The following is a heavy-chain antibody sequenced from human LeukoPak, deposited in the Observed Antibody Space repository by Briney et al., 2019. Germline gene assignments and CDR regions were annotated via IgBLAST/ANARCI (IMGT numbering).Heavy chain of an antibody. Sequence: GGSLRLSCAASGFAFRDYWMNWVRQAPGKGLEWVANINLGGSVILYVDSVKGRFTISRDNSKNTLYLQMNSLRAEDTAVYYCAKDSCSSTSCRGYFDYWGQGTLVTVSS. CDR1: GFAFRDYW. V-gene: IGHV3-7*03. CDR2: INLGGSVI. J-gene: IGHJ4*02. CDR3: AKDSCSSTSCRGYFDY. D-gene: IGHD2-2*01.